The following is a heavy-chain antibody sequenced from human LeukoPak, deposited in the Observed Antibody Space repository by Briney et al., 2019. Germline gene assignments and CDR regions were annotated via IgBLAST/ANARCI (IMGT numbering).Heavy chain of an antibody. CDR1: GGSFSGYY. CDR3: ARAIRVAIFDY. J-gene: IGHJ4*02. D-gene: IGHD2-21*01. Sequence: SETLSLTCAVYGGSFSGYYWSWIRQPPGKGLEWIGEINHSGSTSYNPSLKSRVTISVVTSKNQFSLKLRSVTAADTAMYYCARAIRVAIFDYWGQGTLVTVSS. V-gene: IGHV4-34*01. CDR2: INHSGST.